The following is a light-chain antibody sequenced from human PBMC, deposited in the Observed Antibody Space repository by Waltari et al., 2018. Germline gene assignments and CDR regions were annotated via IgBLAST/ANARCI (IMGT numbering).Light chain of an antibody. Sequence: EIVLTQSPATLSLSPGERATLSCRSSHSVSSYLAWYQQNVGQAPRLLIYDASTWATGIRAGFSGSWSGTYFTCTISSLAAEDFAVYYCLQRSSWPWTFGQGTKVEIK. CDR3: LQRSSWPWT. J-gene: IGKJ1*01. V-gene: IGKV3-11*01. CDR1: HSVSSY. CDR2: DAS.